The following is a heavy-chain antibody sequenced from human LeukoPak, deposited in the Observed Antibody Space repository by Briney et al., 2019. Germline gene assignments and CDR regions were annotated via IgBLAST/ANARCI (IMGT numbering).Heavy chain of an antibody. CDR1: GGSISSYY. CDR3: ARLKYYDFWSGTHAYYYGMDV. V-gene: IGHV4-59*08. Sequence: PSETLSLTCTVSGGSISSYYWSWIRQPPGKGLEWIGYIYYSGSTNYNPSLKSRVTISVDTSKNQFSLKLSSVTAADTAVYYRARLKYYDFWSGTHAYYYGMDVWGQGTTVTVSS. D-gene: IGHD3-3*01. CDR2: IYYSGST. J-gene: IGHJ6*02.